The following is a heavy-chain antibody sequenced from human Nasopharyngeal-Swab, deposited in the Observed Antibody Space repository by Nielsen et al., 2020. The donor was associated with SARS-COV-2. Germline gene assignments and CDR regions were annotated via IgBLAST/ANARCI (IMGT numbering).Heavy chain of an antibody. D-gene: IGHD3-3*01. CDR1: GFTFNNAW. CDR2: IKTKSDGGTT. V-gene: IGHV3-15*01. CDR3: TTGGSPAALRVPPRPRNYCHY. Sequence: GGSLRLSCAASGFTFNNAWMSWVRQAPGKGLEWVGRIKTKSDGGTTDYAAPVKGRFTISRDDSKTTLYLQMNSLKPEDTAVYYCTTGGSPAALRVPPRPRNYCHYWGQGTLVTVSS. J-gene: IGHJ4*02.